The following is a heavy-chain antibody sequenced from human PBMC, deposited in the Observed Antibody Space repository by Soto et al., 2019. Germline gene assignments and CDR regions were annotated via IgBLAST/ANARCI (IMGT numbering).Heavy chain of an antibody. CDR1: GYSFTSYW. CDR3: ARSNRVLRYFDWLYGAFDI. CDR2: IYPGDSDT. J-gene: IGHJ3*02. D-gene: IGHD3-9*01. V-gene: IGHV5-51*01. Sequence: GESLKISCKGSGYSFTSYWIGWVRQMPGKGLEWMGIIYPGDSDTRYSPSFQGQVTISADKSISTAYLQWSSLKASDTAMYYCARSNRVLRYFDWLYGAFDIWGQGTMVTVSS.